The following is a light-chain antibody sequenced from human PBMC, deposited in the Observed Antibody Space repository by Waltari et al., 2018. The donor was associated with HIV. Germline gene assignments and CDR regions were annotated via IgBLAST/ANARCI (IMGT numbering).Light chain of an antibody. CDR1: KLGDKY. J-gene: IGLJ2*01. Sequence: SVSVSPGQTASITCSGAKLGDKYACWYQQKPGQSPVLVIYQDSKRPSGIPERFSGSNSGNTATLTISGTQAMDEADYYCQAWDSSTVVFGGGTKLTVL. CDR3: QAWDSSTVV. CDR2: QDS. V-gene: IGLV3-1*01.